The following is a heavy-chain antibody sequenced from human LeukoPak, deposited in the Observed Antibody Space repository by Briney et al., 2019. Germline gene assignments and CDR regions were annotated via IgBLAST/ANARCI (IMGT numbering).Heavy chain of an antibody. Sequence: PGGSLRLSCAASGFTFSSYWMNWARQAPGKGLEWVASINHNGNVNYYVDSVKGRFTISRDNAKNSLYLQMNSLRAEDTAVYYCARDGRYSSGLYYYYGMDVWGQGTTVTVSS. CDR1: GFTFSSYW. CDR3: ARDGRYSSGLYYYYGMDV. J-gene: IGHJ6*02. D-gene: IGHD6-19*01. CDR2: INHNGNVN. V-gene: IGHV3-7*03.